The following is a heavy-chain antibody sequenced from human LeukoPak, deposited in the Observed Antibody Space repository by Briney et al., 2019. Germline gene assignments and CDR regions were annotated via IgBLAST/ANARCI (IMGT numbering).Heavy chain of an antibody. V-gene: IGHV3-30*04. Sequence: GGSLRLSCAASGFTFSSYAMHWVRQAPGKGLEWVAVISYDGSNKYYADSVKGRFTISKDNAKNSLYLQMNSLRAEDTAVYYCARDRQSLDWGQGTLVTVSS. CDR2: ISYDGSNK. CDR1: GFTFSSYA. CDR3: ARDRQSLD. J-gene: IGHJ4*02.